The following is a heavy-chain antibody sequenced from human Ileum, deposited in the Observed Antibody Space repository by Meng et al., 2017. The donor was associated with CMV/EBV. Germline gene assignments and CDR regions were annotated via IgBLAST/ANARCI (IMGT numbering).Heavy chain of an antibody. J-gene: IGHJ4*02. CDR2: ISGNSADI. CDR3: SRDPRALDY. Sequence: QVPPVESWGGLAQAGGSLRLSCAFSGFTFRDYYMSWIRQAPGKGPEWLSYISGNSADINYRDSVNGRFTISRDNGRNSLYLQMNSLRTEDTAVYYCSRDPRALDYWGQGTLVTVSS. CDR1: GFTFRDYY. V-gene: IGHV3-11*05.